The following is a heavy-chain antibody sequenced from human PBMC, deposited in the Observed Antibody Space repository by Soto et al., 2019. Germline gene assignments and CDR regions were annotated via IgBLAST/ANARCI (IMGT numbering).Heavy chain of an antibody. D-gene: IGHD2-2*01. CDR2: IYWDDDK. CDR3: AHSPRTGPHYYYYYGMDV. J-gene: IGHJ6*02. CDR1: GFSLSTSGVG. V-gene: IGHV2-5*02. Sequence: QITLKESGPPLVKPTQTLTLTCTFSGFSLSTSGVGVGWIRQPPGKALEWLALIYWDDDKRYSPSLKSRLTITKDTSKNQVVLTMTNMDPVDTATYYCAHSPRTGPHYYYYYGMDVWGQGTTVTVSS.